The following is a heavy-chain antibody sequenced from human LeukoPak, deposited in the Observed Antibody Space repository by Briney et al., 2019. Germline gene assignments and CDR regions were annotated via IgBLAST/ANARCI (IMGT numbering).Heavy chain of an antibody. Sequence: PGGSLRLSCAASGFTFNTYGMHWVRQAPGKGLEWVSAISGSGGSTYYADSVKGRFTISRDNSKNTLYLQMNSLRAEDTAVYYCAKPSKQQLAVDVWGKGTTVTISS. CDR3: AKPSKQQLAVDV. CDR2: ISGSGGST. J-gene: IGHJ6*04. V-gene: IGHV3-23*01. D-gene: IGHD6-13*01. CDR1: GFTFNTYG.